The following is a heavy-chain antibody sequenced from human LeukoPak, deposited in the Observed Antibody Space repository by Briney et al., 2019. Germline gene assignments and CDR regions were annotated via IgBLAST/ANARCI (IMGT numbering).Heavy chain of an antibody. J-gene: IGHJ4*02. CDR3: ARDLGRITMVRGAIPDY. CDR2: INPSGGST. CDR1: GYTFTSYY. V-gene: IGHV1-46*01. D-gene: IGHD3-10*01. Sequence: ASVKVSCKASGYTFTSYYMNWVRQAPGQGLEWMGIINPSGGSTSYAQKFQGRVTMTRDTSTSTVYMELSSLRSEDTAVYYCARDLGRITMVRGAIPDYWGQGTLVTVSS.